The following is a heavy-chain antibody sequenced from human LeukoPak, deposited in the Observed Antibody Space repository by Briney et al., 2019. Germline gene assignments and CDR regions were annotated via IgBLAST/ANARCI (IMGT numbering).Heavy chain of an antibody. V-gene: IGHV1-46*01. CDR3: ARSVVPAAGWFDP. Sequence: ASVKVSCKASGYTFTSYYMHWLRQAPGQGLEWMGIINPSGGSTSYAQKFQGRVTMTRDTSTSTVYMELSSLRSEDTAVYYCARSVVPAAGWFDPWGQGTLVTVSS. D-gene: IGHD2-2*01. J-gene: IGHJ5*02. CDR2: INPSGGST. CDR1: GYTFTSYY.